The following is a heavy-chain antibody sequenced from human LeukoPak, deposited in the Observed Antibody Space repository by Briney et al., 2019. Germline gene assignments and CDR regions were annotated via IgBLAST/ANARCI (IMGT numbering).Heavy chain of an antibody. J-gene: IGHJ4*02. Sequence: GGSLRLSCAASGFTFSSYAMSWVRQAPGKGLEWVSAISGSGGSTYYADSVKGRFTISRGNSKNTLYLQMNSLRAEDTAVYYCAKDGHDYVWGSYRFVNFFDYWGQGTLVTVSS. D-gene: IGHD3-16*02. V-gene: IGHV3-23*01. CDR2: ISGSGGST. CDR3: AKDGHDYVWGSYRFVNFFDY. CDR1: GFTFSSYA.